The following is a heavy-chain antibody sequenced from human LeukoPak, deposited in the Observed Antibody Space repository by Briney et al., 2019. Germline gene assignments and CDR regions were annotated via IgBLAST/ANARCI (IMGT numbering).Heavy chain of an antibody. CDR3: ARGRRITVFGVVSNWFDP. CDR2: IYYSGST. V-gene: IGHV4-59*01. CDR1: GGSISSYY. Sequence: SGTLSLTCTVSGGSISSYYWSLIRQPPGKGLEWIGYIYYSGSTNYNPSLKSRVTISVDTSKNQFSLKLCSVTAADTAVYYCARGRRITVFGVVSNWFDPWGQGTLVTVSS. J-gene: IGHJ5*02. D-gene: IGHD3-3*01.